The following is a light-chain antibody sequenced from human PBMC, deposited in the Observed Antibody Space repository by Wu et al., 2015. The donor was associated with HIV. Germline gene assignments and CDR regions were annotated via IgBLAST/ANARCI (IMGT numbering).Light chain of an antibody. CDR2: AAS. CDR3: QQSYSTPKS. V-gene: IGKV1-39*01. J-gene: IGKJ2*03. Sequence: DIQMTQSPSSLSASVGDRVTITCRVSQYIRNYLNWYQQKPGKAPNLLIYAASSLQSGVPSRFSGSESGTDFTLTISSLQPEDFATYYCQQSYSTPKSFGQGTKLEIK. CDR1: QYIRNY.